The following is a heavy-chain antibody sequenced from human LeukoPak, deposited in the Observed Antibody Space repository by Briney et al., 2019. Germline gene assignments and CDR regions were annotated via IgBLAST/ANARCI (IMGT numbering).Heavy chain of an antibody. CDR1: GYTFTSYD. V-gene: IGHV1-8*03. CDR3: ARGARPLFYY. J-gene: IGHJ4*02. CDR2: MNPNSGNT. Sequence: GASVKVSCKASGYTFTSYDINWVRQATGQGLEWMGWMNPNSGNTGYAQEFQGRVTITRNTSISTAYMELSSLRSEDTAVYYCARGARPLFYYWGQGTLVTVSS.